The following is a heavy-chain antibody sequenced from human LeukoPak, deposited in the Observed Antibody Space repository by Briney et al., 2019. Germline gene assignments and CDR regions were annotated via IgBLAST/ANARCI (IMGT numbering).Heavy chain of an antibody. D-gene: IGHD6-6*01. V-gene: IGHV4-59*05. CDR3: ARQIIAARGGSYY. J-gene: IGHJ4*02. CDR2: IYYSGST. Sequence: SETLSLTCTVSGGSISSYYWSWIRQPPGKGLEWIGSIYYSGSTYYNPSLKSRVTISVDTSKNQFSLKLSSVTAADTAVYSCARQIIAARGGSYYWGQGTLVTVSS. CDR1: GGSISSYY.